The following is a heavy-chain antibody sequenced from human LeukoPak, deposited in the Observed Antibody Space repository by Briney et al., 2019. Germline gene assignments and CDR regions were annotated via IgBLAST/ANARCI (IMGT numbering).Heavy chain of an antibody. J-gene: IGHJ4*02. V-gene: IGHV1-2*02. CDR2: INPNSGGT. CDR3: ARNYDILTGYYFDY. CDR1: GYTFTGYY. Sequence: ASVKVSCKASGYTFTGYYMHWVRQAPGQGLEWMGWINPNSGGTNYAQKFQGRVTTTRDTSISTAYMELSRLRSDDTAVYYCARNYDILTGYYFDYWGQGTLVTVSS. D-gene: IGHD3-9*01.